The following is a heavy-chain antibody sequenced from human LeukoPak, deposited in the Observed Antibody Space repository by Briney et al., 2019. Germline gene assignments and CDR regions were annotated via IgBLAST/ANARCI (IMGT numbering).Heavy chain of an antibody. Sequence: GGSLRLSCAASGFTFSSYAMSWVRQAPGKGLEGVSHISGSGGNTYYTDSVKGRFTISRDNSKNTLYLRMKSLRAEDTAIYYCAKDNDFWSGFGSYFDYWGQGTLVTVSS. D-gene: IGHD3-3*01. CDR3: AKDNDFWSGFGSYFDY. CDR1: GFTFSSYA. CDR2: ISGSGGNT. V-gene: IGHV3-23*01. J-gene: IGHJ4*02.